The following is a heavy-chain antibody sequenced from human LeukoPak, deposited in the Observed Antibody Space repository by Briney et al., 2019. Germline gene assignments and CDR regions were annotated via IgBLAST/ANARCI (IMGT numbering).Heavy chain of an antibody. CDR3: ARAPDILTGYYRGYFDY. J-gene: IGHJ4*02. V-gene: IGHV3-30*04. Sequence: PGGSLRLSCAASGFTFSSYAMHWVRQAPGKGLEWVAVISYDGSNKYYADSVKGRFTISRDNSKNTLYLQMNSLRAEDTAVYYCARAPDILTGYYRGYFDYWGQGTLVTVSS. D-gene: IGHD3-9*01. CDR2: ISYDGSNK. CDR1: GFTFSSYA.